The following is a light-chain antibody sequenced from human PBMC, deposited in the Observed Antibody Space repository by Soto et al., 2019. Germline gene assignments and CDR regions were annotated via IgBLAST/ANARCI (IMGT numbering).Light chain of an antibody. Sequence: DIVMTQSPLSLRVTPGEPASISCRSSQSLLDSNGYNYLDWYLQKSGQSPQLLIYLGSNLASGVPDRFSGSGSGTDFTLKISRVEAEDVGVYYCMQALQSPPTFGQGTKVEIK. V-gene: IGKV2-28*01. CDR2: LGS. CDR3: MQALQSPPT. CDR1: QSLLDSNGYNY. J-gene: IGKJ1*01.